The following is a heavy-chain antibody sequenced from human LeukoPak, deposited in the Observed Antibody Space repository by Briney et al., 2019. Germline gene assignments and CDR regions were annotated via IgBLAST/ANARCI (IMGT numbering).Heavy chain of an antibody. CDR1: GGSISSYY. CDR2: IYYSGST. CDR3: ARDLWLDY. V-gene: IGHV4-59*01. Sequence: SSETLSLTCTVSGGSISSYYWSWIRQPPGKGLEWIGYIYYSGSTNYNPSLKSRVTISVDTSKNQLSLKLSSVTAADTAVYYCARDLWLDYWGQGTLVTVSS. J-gene: IGHJ4*02. D-gene: IGHD5-12*01.